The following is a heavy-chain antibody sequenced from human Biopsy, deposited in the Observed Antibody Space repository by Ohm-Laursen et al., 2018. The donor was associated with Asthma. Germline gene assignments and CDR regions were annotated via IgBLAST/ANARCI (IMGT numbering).Heavy chain of an antibody. V-gene: IGHV1-3*04. D-gene: IGHD3-9*01. CDR3: ARTYYDFLTGQVKDVFGV. CDR1: GYNFISFA. Sequence: ASVKVSCKASGYNFISFAIHWVRQAPGQRLEWMGWVNTGNVDTRYSQKFQGRVTITRDTSASTAYMELRSLRSEDTATYYCARTYYDFLTGQVKDVFGVWGQGTMVTVSS. J-gene: IGHJ3*01. CDR2: VNTGNVDT.